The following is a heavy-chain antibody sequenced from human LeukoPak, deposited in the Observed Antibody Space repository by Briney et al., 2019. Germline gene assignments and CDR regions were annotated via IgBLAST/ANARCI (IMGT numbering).Heavy chain of an antibody. V-gene: IGHV4-34*01. CDR1: GGSFGGYY. CDR2: INHSGST. CDR3: ARHGCSGCHWFDP. D-gene: IGHD2-8*02. J-gene: IGHJ5*02. Sequence: SETLSLTCAVYGGSFGGYYWSWIRQPPGKGLEWIGEINHSGSTNYNPSLKSRVTISVDTSKNQFSLKLSSVTAADTAVYYCARHGCSGCHWFDPWGQGTLVTVSS.